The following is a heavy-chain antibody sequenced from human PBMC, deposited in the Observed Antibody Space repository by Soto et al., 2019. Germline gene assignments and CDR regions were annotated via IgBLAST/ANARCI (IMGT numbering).Heavy chain of an antibody. CDR2: IYSGGST. D-gene: IGHD3-22*01. Sequence: PGGSLRLSCAASGFTVSSNYMSWVRQAPGKGLEWVSVIYSGGSTYYADSVRGRFTISRDNSKNTLYLQMNSLRAEDTAVYYCSCPRQEGSEIEAFDFWGQGTMVTVSS. CDR3: SCPRQEGSEIEAFDF. V-gene: IGHV3-66*01. J-gene: IGHJ3*01. CDR1: GFTVSSNY.